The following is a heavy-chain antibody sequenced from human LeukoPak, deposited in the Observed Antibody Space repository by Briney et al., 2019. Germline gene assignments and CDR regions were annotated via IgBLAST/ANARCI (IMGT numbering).Heavy chain of an antibody. D-gene: IGHD3-22*01. Sequence: GGSLRLSCAASGFTFSSYGMHWVRQAPGKGLEWVAFIRYDGSNKYYADSVKGRFTISRDNSKNTLYLQMNSLRAEDTAVYYCAKVAHYYDSSGYWEPGGYFDYWGQGTLVTVSS. CDR1: GFTFSSYG. CDR2: IRYDGSNK. CDR3: AKVAHYYDSSGYWEPGGYFDY. V-gene: IGHV3-30*02. J-gene: IGHJ4*02.